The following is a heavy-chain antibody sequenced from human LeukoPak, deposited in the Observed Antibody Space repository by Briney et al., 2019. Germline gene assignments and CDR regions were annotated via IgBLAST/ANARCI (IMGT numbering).Heavy chain of an antibody. CDR1: GGSISSSSDY. Sequence: SETLSLTCTVSGGSISSSSDYWGWVRQPPGRGLEWIGSMYYSGSTYYNPSLKSRVTISVDTSKSQFSLKLSSVTAADTAVYYCARKRSHYGSGSYYPNWFDPWGQGTLVTVSS. J-gene: IGHJ5*02. CDR3: ARKRSHYGSGSYYPNWFDP. CDR2: MYYSGST. V-gene: IGHV4-39*07. D-gene: IGHD3-10*01.